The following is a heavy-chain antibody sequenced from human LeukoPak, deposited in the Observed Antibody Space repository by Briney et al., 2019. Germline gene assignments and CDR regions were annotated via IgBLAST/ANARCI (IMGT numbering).Heavy chain of an antibody. CDR1: GYTFTSYD. V-gene: IGHV1-8*01. J-gene: IGHJ6*03. D-gene: IGHD2-2*01. Sequence: ASVKVSCKASGYTFTSYDINWVLQGTGQGLEWVGWMNPNSGNTGYAQKFQGRVTMTRNTSISTAYMELSSLRSEDTAVYYCARGSRDCSSTSCYHYYYYYMDVWGKGTTVTVSS. CDR3: ARGSRDCSSTSCYHYYYYYMDV. CDR2: MNPNSGNT.